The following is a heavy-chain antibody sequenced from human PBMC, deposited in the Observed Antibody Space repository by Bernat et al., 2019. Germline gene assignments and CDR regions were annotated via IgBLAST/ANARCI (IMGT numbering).Heavy chain of an antibody. CDR1: GFTFSDYY. J-gene: IGHJ6*03. CDR3: ASGTSTSAPYMDV. Sequence: QVQLVESGGGLVKPGGSLRPSCAASGFTFSDYYMRWIRQAPGKGLDWVSYISSSSSYTNYADSVKGRFTITRDNAKNSLYLQMNSLRAEGTAVYYCASGTSTSAPYMDVWGKGTTVTVSS. CDR2: ISSSSSYT. V-gene: IGHV3-11*05.